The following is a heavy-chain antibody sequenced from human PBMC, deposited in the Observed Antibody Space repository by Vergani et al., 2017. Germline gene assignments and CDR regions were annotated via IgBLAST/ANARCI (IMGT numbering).Heavy chain of an antibody. J-gene: IGHJ4*02. Sequence: QVQLVQSGSEVRKPGASVKVSCQVSGYSLTELTIHWVRQAPGKGLEWMGGFDPEHGEVTFAHHIQGRVTMTEDRSTDTAYMELSSLRPEDTALYYCARVTDYYDSSGYYLDYWGQGTLVNVSS. D-gene: IGHD3-22*01. CDR2: FDPEHGEV. CDR3: ARVTDYYDSSGYYLDY. V-gene: IGHV1-24*01. CDR1: GYSLTELT.